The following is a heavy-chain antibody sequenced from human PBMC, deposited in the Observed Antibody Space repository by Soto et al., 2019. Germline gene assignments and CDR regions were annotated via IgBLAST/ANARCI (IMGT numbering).Heavy chain of an antibody. CDR2: IFYSGSA. D-gene: IGHD4-17*01. Sequence: QLQLQESGPGLVKPSETLSLTCTVSGGSISSSTYYWGWIRQPPGKGPGWIGMIFYSGSAYYNPSLTSRVTISIDTSKTQFSLRPSSVTAADTAVYYCARHGVDYGDYASYYYYGMDVWGRGTTVTVSS. CDR3: ARHGVDYGDYASYYYYGMDV. V-gene: IGHV4-39*01. J-gene: IGHJ6*02. CDR1: GGSISSSTYY.